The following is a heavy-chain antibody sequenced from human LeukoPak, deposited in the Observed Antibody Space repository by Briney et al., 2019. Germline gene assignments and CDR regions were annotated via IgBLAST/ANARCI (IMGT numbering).Heavy chain of an antibody. Sequence: SETLSLTCTVSDGSITTHYWSWIRQPAGKGQEWIGRMHANGYTDHCPSLKSRLTMSVDTSKKQFSLRLSSVTAADAAVYFCARYGYYGSGRFMDVWGKGTTVIVSS. D-gene: IGHD3-10*01. V-gene: IGHV4-4*07. CDR2: MHANGYT. CDR3: ARYGYYGSGRFMDV. CDR1: DGSITTHY. J-gene: IGHJ6*03.